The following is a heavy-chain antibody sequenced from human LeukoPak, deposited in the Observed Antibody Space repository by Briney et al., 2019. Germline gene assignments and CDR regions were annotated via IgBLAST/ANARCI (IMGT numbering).Heavy chain of an antibody. D-gene: IGHD1-1*01. CDR2: MRPNSGNT. CDR1: GYTFTSYD. J-gene: IGHJ4*02. V-gene: IGHV1-8*01. CDR3: ARETTMPPYYFDY. Sequence: GSVKVSCKASGYTFTSYDITWVRQAPGQGLEWMGWMRPNSGNTRYAQKFQGRVTMTRNTSITTAYMELSSLTSEDTAVYYCARETTMPPYYFDYWGLGSQVTVSP.